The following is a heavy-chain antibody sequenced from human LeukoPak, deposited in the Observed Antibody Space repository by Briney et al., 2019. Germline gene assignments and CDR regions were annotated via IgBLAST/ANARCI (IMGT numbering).Heavy chain of an antibody. CDR2: IYYSGST. V-gene: IGHV4-59*12. D-gene: IGHD3-10*01. CDR1: RGSISSYY. J-gene: IGHJ4*02. Sequence: SETLSLTCTVSRGSISSYYWGWIRQPPGKGLEWIGYIYYSGSTYYNPSLKSRVTISVDTSKNQFSLKLSSVTAADTAVYYCARVYYGSGTYSYYFAYWGQRTLVTVSS. CDR3: ARVYYGSGTYSYYFAY.